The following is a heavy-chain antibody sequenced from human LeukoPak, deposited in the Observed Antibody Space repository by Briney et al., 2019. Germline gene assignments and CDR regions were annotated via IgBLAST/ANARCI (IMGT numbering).Heavy chain of an antibody. CDR2: IYYSGST. Sequence: PSETLSLTCTVSGGSISSYYWSWIRQPPGKGLEWIGDIYYSGSTNYNPSLKSRVTISVDTSKNQFSLKLSSVTAADTAVYYCASYGGSYFDYWGQGTLVTVSS. V-gene: IGHV4-59*01. D-gene: IGHD4-23*01. CDR1: GGSISSYY. CDR3: ASYGGSYFDY. J-gene: IGHJ4*02.